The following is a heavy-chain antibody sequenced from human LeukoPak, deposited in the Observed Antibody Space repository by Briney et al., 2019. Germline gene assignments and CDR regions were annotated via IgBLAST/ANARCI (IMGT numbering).Heavy chain of an antibody. D-gene: IGHD1-26*01. CDR1: GYTFTSYH. CDR3: ARAQAWDASDPNWFDP. V-gene: IGHV1-46*01. Sequence: ASVKVSCKASGYTFTSYHMHWVRQAPGQGLEWMGIINPSGGSTSYARKFQGRVTMIRDTSTSTVYMELSSLRSEDTAVYYCARAQAWDASDPNWFDPWGQGSLVIVSS. CDR2: INPSGGST. J-gene: IGHJ5*02.